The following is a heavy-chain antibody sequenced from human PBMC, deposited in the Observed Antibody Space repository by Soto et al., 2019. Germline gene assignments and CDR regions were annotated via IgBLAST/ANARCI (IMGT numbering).Heavy chain of an antibody. CDR2: INPGNGDR. J-gene: IGHJ4*02. D-gene: IGHD3-10*01. V-gene: IGHV1-3*01. CDR3: ARKDYYRSGIYYFDY. Sequence: ASVKVSCKASGYTFTTYPIHWVRQAPGQGLEWMGWINPGNGDRDYLQKFQGRVTVTRDTSASTVYMELSSLTSEDTAVYYCARKDYYRSGIYYFDYWGQGTLVTGSS. CDR1: GYTFTTYP.